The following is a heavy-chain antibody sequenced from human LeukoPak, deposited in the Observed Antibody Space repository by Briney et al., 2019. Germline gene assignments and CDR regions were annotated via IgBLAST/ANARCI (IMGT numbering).Heavy chain of an antibody. CDR1: GFPFSSYW. CDR3: ARRYFDY. V-gene: IGHV3-7*03. CDR2: IKQDSSKK. J-gene: IGHJ4*02. Sequence: GGSLRLSCVASGFPFSSYWMTWVRQAPGKGLEWVANIKQDSSKKYYVDSVKGRFTISRDNAKNSLFLQMNSLRPEDTAIYYCARRYFDYWGQGTLVTVSS. D-gene: IGHD1-14*01.